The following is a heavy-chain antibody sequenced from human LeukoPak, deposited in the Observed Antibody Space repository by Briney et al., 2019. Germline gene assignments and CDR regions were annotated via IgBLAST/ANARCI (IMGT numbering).Heavy chain of an antibody. CDR1: GYTFTSYA. CDR2: INVGNGNP. Sequence: ASVKVSCKASGYTFTSYAIHWVRQAPGQRLEWMGWINVGNGNPQYSQKFQGRLTITRDTSASTAYMEVSSLRSEDTAVYYCARGLTGGLDPWGQGTLVTVSS. J-gene: IGHJ5*02. V-gene: IGHV1-3*01. CDR3: ARGLTGGLDP. D-gene: IGHD3-10*01.